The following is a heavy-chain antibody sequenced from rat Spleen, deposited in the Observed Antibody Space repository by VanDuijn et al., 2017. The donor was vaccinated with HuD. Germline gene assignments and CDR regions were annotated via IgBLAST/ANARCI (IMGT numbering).Heavy chain of an antibody. D-gene: IGHD1-5*01. Sequence: EVQLVESGGGLVQPGRSLKLSCAASGFTFSDYYMAWVRQAPNKGLEWVASISYDGSSTYYRDSVKGRFTISRDNAKSTLYLQMDSLRSEDTATYYCAIVQEGFAYWGQGTLVTVSS. CDR3: AIVQEGFAY. CDR1: GFTFSDYY. J-gene: IGHJ3*01. V-gene: IGHV5-7*01. CDR2: ISYDGSST.